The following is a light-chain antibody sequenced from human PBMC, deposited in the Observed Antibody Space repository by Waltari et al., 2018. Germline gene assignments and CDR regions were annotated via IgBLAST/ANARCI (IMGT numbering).Light chain of an antibody. CDR3: QQYYSTPLT. CDR1: QSVLYSSNNKNY. Sequence: DIVMTQSPDSLAVSLGVMATINCKSSQSVLYSSNNKNYLARYQKKPGQPPKLLIYWASTRESGVPDRFSGSGSGTDFTLTISSLQAEDVAVYYCQQYYSTPLTFGGGTKVEIK. V-gene: IGKV4-1*01. CDR2: WAS. J-gene: IGKJ4*01.